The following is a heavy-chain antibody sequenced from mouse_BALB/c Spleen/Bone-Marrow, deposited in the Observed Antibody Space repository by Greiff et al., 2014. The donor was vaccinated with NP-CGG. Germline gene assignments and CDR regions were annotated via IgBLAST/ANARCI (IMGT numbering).Heavy chain of an antibody. CDR2: INSNGGST. D-gene: IGHD2-1*01. J-gene: IGHJ2*01. CDR1: GFTFSSYG. Sequence: EVMLVESGGGLAQPGGSLKLSCAASGFTFSSYGMSWVRQTPDKRLELVASINSNGGSTYYPDSVKGRFTISRDNAKNTLSLQMSSLKSEDTAMYYCARGNYGNYVDYFDYWGQGTTLTVSS. V-gene: IGHV5-6-3*01. CDR3: ARGNYGNYVDYFDY.